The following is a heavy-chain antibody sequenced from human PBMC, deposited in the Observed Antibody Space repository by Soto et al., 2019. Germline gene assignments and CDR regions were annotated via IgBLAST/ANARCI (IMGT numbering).Heavy chain of an antibody. CDR2: IYYSGST. D-gene: IGHD3-22*01. CDR1: GGSISSGGYY. V-gene: IGHV4-31*03. J-gene: IGHJ5*02. CDR3: ARVVIEEGTMIP. Sequence: QVQLQESGPGLVKPSQTLSLTCTVSGGSISSGGYYWSWIRQHPGKGLEWIGYIYYSGSTYYNPYLKIRVTISVDTSKNQFSLKLSSVTAADTAVYYCARVVIEEGTMIPWGQGTLVTVSS.